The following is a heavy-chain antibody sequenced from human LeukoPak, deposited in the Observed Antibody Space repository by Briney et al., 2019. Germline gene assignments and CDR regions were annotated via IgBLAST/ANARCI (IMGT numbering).Heavy chain of an antibody. J-gene: IGHJ4*02. CDR2: ISSSSSYI. Sequence: GGSLRLSCAASGFTFSSYSMNWVRQAPGKGLEWVSSISSSSSYIYYADSVKGRFTISRDNAKNSLYLQMNSLRAEDAAVYYCARDSTYYGSGSYSVYWGQGTLVTVSS. V-gene: IGHV3-21*01. D-gene: IGHD3-10*01. CDR3: ARDSTYYGSGSYSVY. CDR1: GFTFSSYS.